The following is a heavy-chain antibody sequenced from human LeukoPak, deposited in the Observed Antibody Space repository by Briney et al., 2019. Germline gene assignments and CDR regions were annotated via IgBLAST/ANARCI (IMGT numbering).Heavy chain of an antibody. CDR3: ARDEGLFAY. D-gene: IGHD3/OR15-3a*01. V-gene: IGHV3-66*01. J-gene: IGHJ4*02. CDR1: EFSVGSNY. Sequence: GGSLRLSCAASEFSVGSNYMTWVRQAPGKGLEWVSLIYSGGSTYYADSVKGRFTISRDNSKNTLYLQMNSLRAEDTAVYYCARDEGLFAYWGQGALVTVSS. CDR2: IYSGGST.